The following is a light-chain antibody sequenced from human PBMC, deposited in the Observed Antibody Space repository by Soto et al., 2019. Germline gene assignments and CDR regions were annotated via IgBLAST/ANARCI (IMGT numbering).Light chain of an antibody. V-gene: IGKV1-5*01. CDR1: QTISSW. CDR3: QQYGSSPPWT. J-gene: IGKJ1*01. Sequence: DIQMTQSPSTLSGSVGDRVTITCRARQTISSWLAWYQQKPGKAPKLLIYDASSLESGVPSRFSGSGSGTDFTLTISRLEPEDFAVYYCQQYGSSPPWTFGQGTKVDIK. CDR2: DAS.